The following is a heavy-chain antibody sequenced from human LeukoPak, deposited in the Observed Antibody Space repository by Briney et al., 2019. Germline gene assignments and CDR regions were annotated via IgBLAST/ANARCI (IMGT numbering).Heavy chain of an antibody. D-gene: IGHD4-23*01. J-gene: IGHJ4*02. V-gene: IGHV3-23*01. CDR1: GFTFSSYA. CDR3: AKAGPTVVTYYFDY. CDR2: ISGSGGST. Sequence: GGSLRLSCAASGFTFSSYAMNWVRQAPGKVLDSVSAISGSGGSTYYADSVKGRFTISRDNSKNTLYLQMNSLRAEDTAVYYCAKAGPTVVTYYFDYWGQGTLVTVSS.